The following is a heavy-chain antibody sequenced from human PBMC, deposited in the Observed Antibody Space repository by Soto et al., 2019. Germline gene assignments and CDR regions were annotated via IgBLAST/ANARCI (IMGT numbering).Heavy chain of an antibody. J-gene: IGHJ4*02. CDR2: IYYSGST. D-gene: IGHD6-13*01. CDR1: GGSISSYY. Sequence: SETLSLTCTVSGGSISSYYWSWIRQPPGKGLEWIGYIYYSGSTNYNPSLKSRVTISVDTSKNQFSLKLSSVTAADTAVYYCARRVYTSSWYKIDYWGQGTLVTVSS. CDR3: ARRVYTSSWYKIDY. V-gene: IGHV4-59*08.